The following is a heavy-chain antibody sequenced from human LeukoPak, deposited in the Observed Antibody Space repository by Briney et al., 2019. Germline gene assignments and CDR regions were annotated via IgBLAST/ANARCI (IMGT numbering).Heavy chain of an antibody. CDR3: ARGPRGYSGYDAPIDYYYYGMDV. Sequence: ASVKVSCKASGYTFTSYDINWVRQATGQGLEWMGWMNPNSGNTGYAQKFQGRVTMTRNTSISTAYMELSSLRSEDTAVYYCARGPRGYSGYDAPIDYYYYGMDVWGQGTTVTVPS. D-gene: IGHD5-12*01. V-gene: IGHV1-8*01. CDR1: GYTFTSYD. CDR2: MNPNSGNT. J-gene: IGHJ6*02.